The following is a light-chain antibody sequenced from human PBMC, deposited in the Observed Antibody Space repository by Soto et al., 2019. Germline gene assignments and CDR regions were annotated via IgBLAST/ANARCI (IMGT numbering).Light chain of an antibody. CDR2: DAS. Sequence: EIVLTQAPATLSLSPGERATLSCRASQSVSSYLAWYQQKPGQAPRLLIYDASNRATGIPARFSGSGSGTDFTLTIRSLEPDAFAVYYRQQRRTWPWTFGQGTQVDIK. CDR1: QSVSSY. V-gene: IGKV3-11*01. J-gene: IGKJ1*01. CDR3: QQRRTWPWT.